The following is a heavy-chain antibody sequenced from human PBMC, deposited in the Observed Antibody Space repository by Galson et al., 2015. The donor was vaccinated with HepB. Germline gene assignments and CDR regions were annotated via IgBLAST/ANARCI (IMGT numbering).Heavy chain of an antibody. CDR3: ARDGVPAAQYGSYYYYYMDV. J-gene: IGHJ6*03. Sequence: SLRLSCAASGFTFSSYGMHWVRQAPGKGLEWVAVIWYDGSNKYYADSVKGRFTISRDNSKNTLYLQMNSLRAEDTAVYYCARDGVPAAQYGSYYYYYMDVWGKGTTVTVSS. V-gene: IGHV3-33*01. D-gene: IGHD2-2*01. CDR1: GFTFSSYG. CDR2: IWYDGSNK.